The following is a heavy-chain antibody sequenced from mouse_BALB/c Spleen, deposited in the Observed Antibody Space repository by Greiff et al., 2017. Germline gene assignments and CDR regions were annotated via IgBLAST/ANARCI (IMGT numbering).Heavy chain of an antibody. CDR3: ARSDYGSSLYAMDY. J-gene: IGHJ4*01. CDR2: IYPGNVNT. D-gene: IGHD1-1*01. Sequence: VQLQQSGPELVKPGASVRISCKASGYTFTSYYIHWVKQRPGQGLEWIGWIYPGNVNTKYNEKFKGKATLTADKSSSTAYMQLSSLTSEDSAVYFCARSDYGSSLYAMDYWGQGTSVTVSS. CDR1: GYTFTSYY. V-gene: IGHV1S56*01.